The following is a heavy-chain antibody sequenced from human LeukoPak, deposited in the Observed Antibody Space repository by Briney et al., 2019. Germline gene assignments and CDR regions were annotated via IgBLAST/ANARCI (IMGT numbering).Heavy chain of an antibody. J-gene: IGHJ4*02. Sequence: SETLSLTCTVSGGSVSSGSYYWRWIRQPPGKGLEWIGYIYYSGSTNYNPSLKSRVTISVDTSKNQFSLKLSSVTAADTAVYYCARGYGDYYFDYWGQGTLVTVSS. CDR2: IYYSGST. CDR1: GGSVSSGSYY. V-gene: IGHV4-61*01. CDR3: ARGYGDYYFDY. D-gene: IGHD4-17*01.